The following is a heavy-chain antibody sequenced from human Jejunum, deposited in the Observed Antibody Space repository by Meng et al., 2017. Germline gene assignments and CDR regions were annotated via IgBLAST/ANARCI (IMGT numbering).Heavy chain of an antibody. D-gene: IGHD1-14*01. Sequence: QGQLTQWGAGLLKPSETLAPTCAVYVGSSSGFYLSWIRQPPGKGLEWIGEIHPSGSTDYNPSLKSRLTISLDTSKNQFSLSLNSATAADTGIYYCTRGTDRAKSGDYWGQGTLVTVSS. CDR3: TRGTDRAKSGDY. V-gene: IGHV4-34*01. CDR2: IHPSGST. CDR1: VGSSSGFY. J-gene: IGHJ4*02.